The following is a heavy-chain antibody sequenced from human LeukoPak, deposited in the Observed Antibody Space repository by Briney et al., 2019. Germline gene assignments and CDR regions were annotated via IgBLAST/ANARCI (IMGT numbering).Heavy chain of an antibody. D-gene: IGHD3-22*01. CDR3: EGSYDTSGYFDY. CDR1: GFTFSSYG. CDR2: IWYDGSNK. Sequence: PGGSLRLSCAASGFTFSSYGMHWVRQAPGKGLEWVAFIWYDGSNKYYADSVKGRLTISRDNSKNTLYLQMNSLRAEDTSVYYCEGSYDTSGYFDYWGQGTLVTVSS. J-gene: IGHJ4*02. V-gene: IGHV3-30*02.